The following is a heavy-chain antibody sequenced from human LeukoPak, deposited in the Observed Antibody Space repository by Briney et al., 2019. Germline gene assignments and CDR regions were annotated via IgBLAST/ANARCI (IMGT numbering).Heavy chain of an antibody. CDR3: ARDISYCGGDCAPYYFDY. V-gene: IGHV3-11*05. CDR2: ISGTSTYT. D-gene: IGHD2-21*02. J-gene: IGHJ4*02. CDR1: GFTFSDYY. Sequence: GGSLRLSCAASGFTFSDYYTSWIRQAPGKGLEWVSYISGTSTYTNYADSVKGRFTISRDNAKNSLYLQMNSLRAQDTAVYYCARDISYCGGDCAPYYFDYWGQGTLVTVSS.